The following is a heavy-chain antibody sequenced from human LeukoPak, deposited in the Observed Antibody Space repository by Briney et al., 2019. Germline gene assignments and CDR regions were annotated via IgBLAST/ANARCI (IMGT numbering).Heavy chain of an antibody. CDR2: IYYSGDT. J-gene: IGHJ2*01. Sequence: SETLSLTCTVSRGSISGYSWSWIRQSPGGGLDWIGYIYYSGDTAYNPSLKSRVTISVDTSKNQFSLKLSSVTAADTAVYYCARVYYSNSYDYWYFDLWGRGTLVTVSS. CDR1: RGSISGYS. V-gene: IGHV4-59*01. CDR3: ARVYYSNSYDYWYFDL. D-gene: IGHD6-13*01.